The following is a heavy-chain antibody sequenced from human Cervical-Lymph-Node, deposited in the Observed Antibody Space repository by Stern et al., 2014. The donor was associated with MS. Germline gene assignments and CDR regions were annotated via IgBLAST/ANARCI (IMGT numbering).Heavy chain of an antibody. CDR1: GGSFSGYY. CDR3: ARSRTYYYGSGKVHYGMAV. CDR2: INHSGSN. V-gene: IGHV4-34*01. D-gene: IGHD3-10*01. Sequence: QVQLQQWGAGLLKPSETLSLTCAVYGGSFSGYYWSWIRQPPGKGLEWIGKINHSGSNNYNPSLKSRVTISVDTSKNQFSLKLSSVTAADTAVYYCARSRTYYYGSGKVHYGMAVWGQGTTVTVSS. J-gene: IGHJ6*02.